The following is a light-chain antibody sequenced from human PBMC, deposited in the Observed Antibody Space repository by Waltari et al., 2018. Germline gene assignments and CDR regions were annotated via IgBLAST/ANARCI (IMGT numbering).Light chain of an antibody. Sequence: DIQMTQSPSSLSASVGDRVTITCRASQSISSYLNWYQQKPGKAPKLLIYAASSLQSGVPSRFSGSGSGTDFTLTISSLQPEDFATYYCQQYGSSLLTFGGGTKVEIK. V-gene: IGKV1-39*01. CDR3: QQYGSSLLT. J-gene: IGKJ4*01. CDR2: AAS. CDR1: QSISSY.